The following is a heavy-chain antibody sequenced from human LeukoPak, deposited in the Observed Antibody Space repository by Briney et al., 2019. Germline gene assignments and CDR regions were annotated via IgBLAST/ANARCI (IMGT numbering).Heavy chain of an antibody. CDR1: GGSISSYY. J-gene: IGHJ6*02. CDR2: IYYSGST. D-gene: IGHD3-22*01. Sequence: SETLSLTCTVSGGSISSYYWSWIRQPPGKGLEWIGYIYYSGSTNYNPSLKSRVTISVDTSKNQFSLKLSSVTAADTAVYYCARDSTYYYDSSGYHYYYYGMDVRGQGTTVTVSS. V-gene: IGHV4-59*01. CDR3: ARDSTYYYDSSGYHYYYYGMDV.